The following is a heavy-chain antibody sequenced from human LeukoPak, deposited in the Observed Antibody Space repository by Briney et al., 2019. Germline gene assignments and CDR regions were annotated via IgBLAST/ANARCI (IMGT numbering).Heavy chain of an antibody. CDR1: GFTFSSYA. CDR3: ARDVGADSSGYYYPPGF. V-gene: IGHV3-23*01. Sequence: GGSLRLSCAASGFTFSSYAMSWVRQAPGKGLEWVSAISGSGGSTYYADSVKGRFTISRDNSKNSLYLQMNSLRAEDTAVYYCARDVGADSSGYYYPPGFWGQGTLVTVSS. D-gene: IGHD3-22*01. CDR2: ISGSGGST. J-gene: IGHJ4*02.